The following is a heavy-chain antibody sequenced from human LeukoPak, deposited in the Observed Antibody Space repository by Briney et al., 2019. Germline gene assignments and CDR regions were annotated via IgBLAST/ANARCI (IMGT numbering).Heavy chain of an antibody. Sequence: GGSLRLSCVASGFTFSSYAMSWVRQAPGKGLEWVSAISGSGGSTYYADSVKGRFTISRDNSKNTLYLQMNSLRAEDTAVYYCAKDQYYYDSSGPFDYWGQGTLVTVSS. CDR3: AKDQYYYDSSGPFDY. CDR1: GFTFSSYA. CDR2: ISGSGGST. J-gene: IGHJ4*02. V-gene: IGHV3-23*01. D-gene: IGHD3-22*01.